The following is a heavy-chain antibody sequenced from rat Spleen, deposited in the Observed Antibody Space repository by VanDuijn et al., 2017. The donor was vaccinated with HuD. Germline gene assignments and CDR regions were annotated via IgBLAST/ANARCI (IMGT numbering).Heavy chain of an antibody. V-gene: IGHV5-29*01. J-gene: IGHJ2*01. D-gene: IGHD1-9*01. CDR3: ARHNLRYYGYTDYFDY. CDR2: ISYGDSSGHSST. Sequence: EVQLVESGGGLVQPGRSLKLSCAASGFTFSDYGMAWVRQAPTKGLEWVATISYGDSSGHSSTYYRDSVKGRFTISRDNAKNTLSLQMDSLRSEDTATYYCARHNLRYYGYTDYFDYWGQGVMVTVSS. CDR1: GFTFSDYG.